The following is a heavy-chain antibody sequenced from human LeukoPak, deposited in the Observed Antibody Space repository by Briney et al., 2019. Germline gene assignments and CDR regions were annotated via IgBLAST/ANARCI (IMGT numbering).Heavy chain of an antibody. V-gene: IGHV1-46*01. CDR1: GYTFTSYY. Sequence: GASVKVSCKASGYTFTSYYMHWVRQAPGQGLEWMGIINPSGGSTSYAQKFQGRVTMTRDTSTSTVYMELSSLRSEDTAVYYCAREGVWEGLRFLEPDYWGQGTLVTVSS. J-gene: IGHJ4*02. CDR3: AREGVWEGLRFLEPDY. CDR2: INPSGGST. D-gene: IGHD3-3*01.